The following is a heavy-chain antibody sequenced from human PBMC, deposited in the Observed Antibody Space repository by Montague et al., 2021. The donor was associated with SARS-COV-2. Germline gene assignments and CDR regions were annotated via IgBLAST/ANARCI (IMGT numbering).Heavy chain of an antibody. CDR1: GFSLSTSGVG. J-gene: IGHJ4*02. D-gene: IGHD3-10*01. CDR2: IYWNDDK. V-gene: IGHV2-5*01. CDR3: AHRLPGFQWFGEDTFDY. Sequence: PALVKPTQTPTLTCTFSGFSLSTSGVGVGWIRQPPGKALEWLALIYWNDDKRYSPSLKSRLTITKDTSKNQVVLTMTNMDPVDTATYYCAHRLPGFQWFGEDTFDYWGQGTLVTVSS.